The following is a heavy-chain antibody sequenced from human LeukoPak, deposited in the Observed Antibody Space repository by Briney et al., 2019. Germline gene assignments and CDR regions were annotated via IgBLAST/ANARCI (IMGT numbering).Heavy chain of an antibody. CDR2: IYYSGST. V-gene: IGHV4-59*01. Sequence: PSETLSLTCTVSGGSISSYYWSWIRQPPGKGLEWIGYIYYSGSTNYNPSLKSRATISVDTSKNQFSLKLSSVTAADTAVYYCARGHYDYGSYYFDYWGQGTLVTVSS. CDR3: ARGHYDYGSYYFDY. D-gene: IGHD3-10*01. CDR1: GGSISSYY. J-gene: IGHJ4*02.